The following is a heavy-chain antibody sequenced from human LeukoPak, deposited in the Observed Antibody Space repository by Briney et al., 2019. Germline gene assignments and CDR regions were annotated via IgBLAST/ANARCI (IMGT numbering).Heavy chain of an antibody. CDR1: GGSISSYY. CDR3: ARSSGAYRSFDY. V-gene: IGHV4-59*01. CDR2: IYYSGTT. J-gene: IGHJ4*02. Sequence: SETLSLTCTVSGGSISSYYWSWIRQPPGKGLEWIGYIYYSGTTDYNPSLKRRVTISVDTSNNQFSLKVSSVTAADTAVYYCARSSGAYRSFDYWGQGSLVTVSS. D-gene: IGHD1-26*01.